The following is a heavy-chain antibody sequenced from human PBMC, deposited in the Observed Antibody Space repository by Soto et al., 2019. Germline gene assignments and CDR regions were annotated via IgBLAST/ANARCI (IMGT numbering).Heavy chain of an antibody. J-gene: IGHJ3*02. V-gene: IGHV4-34*01. CDR2: INHAGKN. CDR1: SEYLGSYY. CDR3: ARGGSSDWQVALDS. D-gene: IGHD6-19*01. Sequence: QVQQHQWGAGLLKPSETLSLTCAVSSEYLGSYYWNWIRQSPGKGLEWIGEINHAGKNNYSPSLKSRVTMSIDMSKNLVSLKLTSVTAADTAVYYCARGGSSDWQVALDSWGQGTMVTVSS.